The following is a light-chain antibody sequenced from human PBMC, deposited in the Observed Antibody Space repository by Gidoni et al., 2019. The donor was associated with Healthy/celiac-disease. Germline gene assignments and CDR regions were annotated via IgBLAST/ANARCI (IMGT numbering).Light chain of an antibody. CDR1: QSVSSSY. J-gene: IGKJ2*03. V-gene: IGKV3-20*01. Sequence: EIVLTQSPGTLSLSPGERATLSYRASQSVSSSYLAWYQQKPGQAPRLLIYGASSRATGIPDRFSGSGSGTDFTLTLSRLEPEDFAVYYCQQYGSSLYSFGQGTKLEIK. CDR3: QQYGSSLYS. CDR2: GAS.